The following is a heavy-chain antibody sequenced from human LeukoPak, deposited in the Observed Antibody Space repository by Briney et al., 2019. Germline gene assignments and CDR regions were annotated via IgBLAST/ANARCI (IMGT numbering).Heavy chain of an antibody. CDR2: INHSGST. Sequence: SETLSLTCAVYGGSFSGYYWSWIRQPPGKGLEWIGEINHSGSTNYNPSLKSRVTISVDTSKNQFSLKLSSVTAADTAVYYCARELEEGYCSSTPCLDYWGQGTLVTVSS. CDR1: GGSFSGYY. J-gene: IGHJ4*02. V-gene: IGHV4-34*01. CDR3: ARELEEGYCSSTPCLDY. D-gene: IGHD2-2*01.